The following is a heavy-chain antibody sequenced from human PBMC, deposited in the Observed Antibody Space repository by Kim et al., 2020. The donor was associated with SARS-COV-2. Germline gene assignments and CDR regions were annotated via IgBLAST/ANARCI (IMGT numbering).Heavy chain of an antibody. J-gene: IGHJ4*02. CDR2: YSGST. D-gene: IGHD2-2*01. V-gene: IGHV4-39*01. CDR3: ARIRPAY. Sequence: YSGSTYDHPSLKSRVTISVDTSKNQFSLKLSSVTAADTAVYYGARIRPAYWGQGTLVTVSS.